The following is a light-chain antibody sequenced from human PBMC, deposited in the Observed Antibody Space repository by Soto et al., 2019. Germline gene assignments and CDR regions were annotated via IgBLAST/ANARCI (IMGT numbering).Light chain of an antibody. CDR3: QQYGSSPRYT. Sequence: ETVLTQSPGTLSLSPGERATLSCRASQSVSGNYLAWYQQKPGQAPRLVIYGASNRAAGIPERFSGSGSGTDFTLTISRLKPEDFGVYYCQQYGSSPRYTFGQGTKLEIK. V-gene: IGKV3-20*01. CDR2: GAS. J-gene: IGKJ2*01. CDR1: QSVSGNY.